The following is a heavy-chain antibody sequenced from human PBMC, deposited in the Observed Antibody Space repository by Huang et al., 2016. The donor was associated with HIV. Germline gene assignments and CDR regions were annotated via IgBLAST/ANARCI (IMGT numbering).Heavy chain of an antibody. CDR3: AREGGFLDYMDV. D-gene: IGHD3-3*01. CDR1: GDSISSGSYF. J-gene: IGHJ6*03. Sequence: QVQLQESGPRLVKPSQTLSLTCNVSGDSISSGSYFWSWIRQPAGKGLEWIGHVYIRWTTNYNPSLKSRVAISVDRSKNQFSLNLSSVTAADTAVYYCAREGGFLDYMDVWGRGATVTVSS. V-gene: IGHV4-61*09. CDR2: VYIRWTT.